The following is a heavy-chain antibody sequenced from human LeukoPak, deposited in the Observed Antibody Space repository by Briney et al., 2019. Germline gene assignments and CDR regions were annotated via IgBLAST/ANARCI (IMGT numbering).Heavy chain of an antibody. J-gene: IGHJ4*02. CDR2: IRSRRGNT. D-gene: IGHD3-22*01. CDR3: AKLAGSSYYYDSSGSYFPDY. V-gene: IGHV3-23*01. CDR1: GFTFASYA. Sequence: GGSLRLSCAASGFTFASYAMSWVRQSPRKGLEWVSLIRSRRGNTYYADSVKGRFTISRDNSKNTLYLQMNSLTAEDTAVYYCAKLAGSSYYYDSSGSYFPDYWGQGTLVTVSS.